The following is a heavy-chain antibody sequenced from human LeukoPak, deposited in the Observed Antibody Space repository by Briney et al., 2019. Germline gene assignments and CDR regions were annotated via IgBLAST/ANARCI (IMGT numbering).Heavy chain of an antibody. CDR3: ARDRAGTQAWVGFDP. CDR1: GFTVSQNY. CDR2: IYADGTT. V-gene: IGHV3-66*02. D-gene: IGHD3-10*01. Sequence: GGSLRLSCAASGFTVSQNYMSWVRQAPGRGLEWVSLIYADGTTHYADSVKGRFTISRDNSKNTVYLQMNSVRPEDTAVYYCARDRAGTQAWVGFDPWGQGTLVTVSS. J-gene: IGHJ5*02.